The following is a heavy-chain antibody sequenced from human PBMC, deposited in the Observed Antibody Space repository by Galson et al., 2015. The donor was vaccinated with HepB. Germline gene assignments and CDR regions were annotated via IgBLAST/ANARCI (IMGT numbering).Heavy chain of an antibody. CDR3: ARVPAGDRVYYYYYGMDV. CDR1: GYIFTKYD. V-gene: IGHV7-4-1*02. D-gene: IGHD2-21*02. Sequence: SVKVSCKASGYIFTKYDMNWVRQAPGQGLEWMGWINTNTGNPTYVQGFTGRFVFSLDTSVSTAYLQISSLKPEDTAVYYCARVPAGDRVYYYYYGMDVWGQGTTVTVSS. CDR2: INTNTGNP. J-gene: IGHJ6*02.